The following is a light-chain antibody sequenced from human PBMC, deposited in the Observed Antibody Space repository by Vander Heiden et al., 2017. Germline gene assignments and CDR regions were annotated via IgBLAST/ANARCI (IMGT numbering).Light chain of an antibody. J-gene: IGKJ2*01. Sequence: DVVMTQSPLSLPVSLGQPASISCRSSQSPTSSDGNTYLNRFQQRPGQSPRRLIYKVSNRDSGVPDRFSGSGSGTDFTLKISRVEAEDVGIYYCMQGTHWPYTFGQGTKLEIK. CDR1: QSPTSSDGNTY. V-gene: IGKV2-30*01. CDR3: MQGTHWPYT. CDR2: KVS.